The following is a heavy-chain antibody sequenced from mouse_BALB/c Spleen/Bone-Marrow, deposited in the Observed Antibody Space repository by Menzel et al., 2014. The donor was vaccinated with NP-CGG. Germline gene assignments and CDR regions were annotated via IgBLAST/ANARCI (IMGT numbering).Heavy chain of an antibody. CDR1: GYTFSSYW. D-gene: IGHD6-1*01. J-gene: IGHJ4*01. CDR3: AGRYDAMDY. CDR2: ILPGSGST. V-gene: IGHV1-9*01. Sequence: VQLQQSGAELMKPGASVKISCKATGYTFSSYWIEWVKQRPGYGLEWIGEILPGSGSTDYNEKFKGKATFTADTSSNTAYIQLSSLTSEDSAVYYCAGRYDAMDYWGQGTSVTVSS.